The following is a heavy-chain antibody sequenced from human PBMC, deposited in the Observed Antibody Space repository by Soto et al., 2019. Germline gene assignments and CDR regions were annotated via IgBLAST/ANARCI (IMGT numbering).Heavy chain of an antibody. J-gene: IGHJ5*02. CDR1: GGTISGYY. Sequence: PLETLSLTCSVSGGTISGYYWTWIRQPAGKGLEWIGRIYSSGNTKYNPSLQSRVTMSLDTSNNQFSLRLTSVTAADTAVYYCARGQRFSDWFDPWGQGTLVTVSS. D-gene: IGHD3-3*01. CDR3: ARGQRFSDWFDP. CDR2: IYSSGNT. V-gene: IGHV4-4*07.